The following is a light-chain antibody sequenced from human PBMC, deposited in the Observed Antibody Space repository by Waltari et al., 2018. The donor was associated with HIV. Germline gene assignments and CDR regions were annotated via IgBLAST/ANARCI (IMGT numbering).Light chain of an antibody. CDR3: LQDLTFPRT. CDR2: GAS. Sequence: IEITQSPSSLSASVGDTIFITCRAGEDIRNDLSWYQQKPGQAPKLLIYGASNLQTGVPSRFRGSGSGRGFTLTIASLQPDDVALYFCLQDLTFPRTFGQGTKVEIK. J-gene: IGKJ1*01. CDR1: EDIRND. V-gene: IGKV1-6*01.